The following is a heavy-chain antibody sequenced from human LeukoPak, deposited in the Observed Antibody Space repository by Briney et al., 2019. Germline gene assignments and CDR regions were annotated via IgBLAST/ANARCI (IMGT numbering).Heavy chain of an antibody. J-gene: IGHJ4*02. V-gene: IGHV4-39*01. CDR2: IYYSGST. CDR1: GGSISSSSYY. D-gene: IGHD6-19*01. CDR3: ARNASDIPVPGASIFDH. Sequence: SETLSLTCTVSGGSISSSSYYWGWIRQTPGKGLEWIGSIYYSGSTHYNPSLKSRVTISVDTSKNQFSLNVSSVTAADTALYYCARNASDIPVPGASIFDHWGQGTLVTVSS.